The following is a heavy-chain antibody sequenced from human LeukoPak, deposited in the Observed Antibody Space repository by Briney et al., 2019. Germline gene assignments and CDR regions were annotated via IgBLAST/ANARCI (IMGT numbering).Heavy chain of an antibody. V-gene: IGHV4-30-4*01. D-gene: IGHD3-22*01. CDR1: GGSISRGDYY. CDR2: IYYSGST. CDR3: ASHPYYYDSSASFDY. Sequence: SQTLSLTCTVAGGSISRGDYYWSWIRQPPGKGLEWIGYIYYSGSTYYNPSLKSRVTISVDTSKTQFSLQLSSVTAADTAVYYCASHPYYYDSSASFDYWGQGTLVTVSS. J-gene: IGHJ4*02.